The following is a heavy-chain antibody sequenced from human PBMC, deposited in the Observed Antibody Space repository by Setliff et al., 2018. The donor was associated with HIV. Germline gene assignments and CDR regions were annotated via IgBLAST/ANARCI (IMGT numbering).Heavy chain of an antibody. J-gene: IGHJ1*01. CDR2: ITTYNGNT. CDR1: GYTFISYA. V-gene: IGHV1-18*01. CDR3: ARASWEWEPSAEYFQH. D-gene: IGHD1-26*01. Sequence: ASVKVSCKASGYTFISYAISWVRQAPGQGLEWMGWITTYNGNTNYAQKFQGRVTITADGSTRTVYMVLSSLRSDDTAVYYCARASWEWEPSAEYFQHWGQGTLVTVS.